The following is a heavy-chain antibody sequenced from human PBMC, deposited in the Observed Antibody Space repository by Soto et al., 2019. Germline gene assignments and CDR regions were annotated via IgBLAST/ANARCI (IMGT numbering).Heavy chain of an antibody. CDR2: ISWNSGSI. CDR1: GFTFDDYA. D-gene: IGHD3-10*01. J-gene: IGHJ6*02. CDR3: AKQAESYGSGSYYTRYYYYYGMDV. Sequence: QPGGSLRLSCAASGFTFDDYAMHWVRQAPGKGLEWVSGISWNSGSIGYADSVKGRFTISRDNAKNSLYLQMNSLRAEDTALYYCAKQAESYGSGSYYTRYYYYYGMDVWGQGTTVTVSS. V-gene: IGHV3-9*01.